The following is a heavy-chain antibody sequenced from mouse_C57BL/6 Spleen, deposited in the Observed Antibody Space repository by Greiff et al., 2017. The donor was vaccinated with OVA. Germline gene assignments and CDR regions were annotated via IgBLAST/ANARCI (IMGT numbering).Heavy chain of an antibody. Sequence: VQLKESGPGLVKPSQSLSLTCSVTGYSITSGYYWNWIRQFPGNKLEWMGYISYDGSNNYNPSLKNRISITRDTSKNQFFLKLNSVTTEDTATYYCARDQDYYYGSTLNWYFDVWGTGTTVTVSS. CDR2: ISYDGSN. CDR1: GYSITSGYY. CDR3: ARDQDYYYGSTLNWYFDV. D-gene: IGHD1-1*01. J-gene: IGHJ1*03. V-gene: IGHV3-6*01.